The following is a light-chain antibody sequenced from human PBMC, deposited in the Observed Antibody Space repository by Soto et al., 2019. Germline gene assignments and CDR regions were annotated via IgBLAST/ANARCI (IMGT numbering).Light chain of an antibody. CDR3: QQYGSSPYT. Sequence: EVALTQSPGTLSLSPGERATLSCRASQSVSRSYLAWYQQKPGQAPRLLIYIASSRATGIPDRFSGSGSGTDFTLTISRLEPEDFAMYYCQQYGSSPYTFGQGTKLEIK. J-gene: IGKJ2*01. V-gene: IGKV3-20*01. CDR1: QSVSRSY. CDR2: IAS.